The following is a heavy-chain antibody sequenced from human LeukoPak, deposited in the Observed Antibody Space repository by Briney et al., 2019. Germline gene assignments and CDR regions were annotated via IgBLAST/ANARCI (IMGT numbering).Heavy chain of an antibody. CDR1: GFPFSSYW. CDR2: IKQDGSKK. CDR3: TRVGYIDEGIDS. D-gene: IGHD5-24*01. J-gene: IGHJ4*02. Sequence: GGSLRLSCVASGFPFSSYWMTWVRQAPGKGREWVANIKQDGSKKSYVDSVKGRFTISGDNAKNSLYLQMNSLRAEDTAIYYCTRVGYIDEGIDSWGQGTLVTVSS. V-gene: IGHV3-7*04.